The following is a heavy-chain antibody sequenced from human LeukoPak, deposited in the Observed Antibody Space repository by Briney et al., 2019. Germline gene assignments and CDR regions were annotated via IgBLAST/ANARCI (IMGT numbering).Heavy chain of an antibody. CDR1: GGSISSYY. Sequence: SETLSLTCTVSGGSISSYYWSWIRQPPGKGLEWIGYIYYSGSTNYNPSLKSRVTISVDTSKNQFSLKLNSVTAADTAVYYCARLRGPVTLDYWGQGTLVTVSS. CDR3: ARLRGPVTLDY. V-gene: IGHV4-59*08. J-gene: IGHJ4*02. D-gene: IGHD4-17*01. CDR2: IYYSGST.